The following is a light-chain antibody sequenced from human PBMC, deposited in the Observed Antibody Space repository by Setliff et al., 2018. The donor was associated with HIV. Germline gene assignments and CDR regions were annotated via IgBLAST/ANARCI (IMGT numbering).Light chain of an antibody. CDR1: SNDVGGYNY. CDR3: SSFGSSNTHV. Sequence: VLTQPASVSGSPGQSITISCTGTSNDVGGYNYVCWYQQHPGKAPKLMIYEVTNRPSEVSYRFSGSKSGNTASLTISGLQAEDEADYYCSSFGSSNTHVFGTGTKVTVL. V-gene: IGLV2-14*01. J-gene: IGLJ1*01. CDR2: EVT.